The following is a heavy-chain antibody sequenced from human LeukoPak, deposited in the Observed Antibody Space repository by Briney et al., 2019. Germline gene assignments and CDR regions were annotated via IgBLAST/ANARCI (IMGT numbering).Heavy chain of an antibody. V-gene: IGHV4-4*07. CDR1: GGSISGFF. J-gene: IGHJ5*02. D-gene: IGHD2-15*01. CDR3: ARQSGYCGGGSCYSGGFDP. Sequence: SETLSLTCVVSGGSISGFFWSWIRQPVGKGLEWIGRVQTIGSTNYNPSLKSRVTISVDTSKNQFSLNLSSVTAADTAVYYCARQSGYCGGGSCYSGGFDPWGQGSLVTVSP. CDR2: VQTIGST.